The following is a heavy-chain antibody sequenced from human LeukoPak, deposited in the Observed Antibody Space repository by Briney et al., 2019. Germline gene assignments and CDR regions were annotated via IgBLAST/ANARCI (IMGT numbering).Heavy chain of an antibody. CDR1: GGSISNHY. J-gene: IGHJ5*02. V-gene: IGHV4-59*11. D-gene: IGHD3-16*01. CDR2: IYYSGST. CDR3: AKHLTNAYYDMIWFDP. Sequence: SETLSLTCTVSGGSISNHYWSWIRQAPGKGSEWIGYIYYSGSTNYNPSVKSRVTISVDTSKNEFSLRLSSVTAADTAVYYCAKHLTNAYYDMIWFDPWGQGTLVTVSS.